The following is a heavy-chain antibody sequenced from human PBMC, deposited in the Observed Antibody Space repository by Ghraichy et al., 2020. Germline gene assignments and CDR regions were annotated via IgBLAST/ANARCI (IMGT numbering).Heavy chain of an antibody. Sequence: SETLSLTCSVSGGSISSSNYYWGWIRQPPGKGPEWIGSIHHSGSTHHNPSLESRVTISVDKSKNQFSLKLSSVTAADTAVYFCAGSFAVIRYFDLWGRGTLVTVSS. J-gene: IGHJ2*01. D-gene: IGHD4-23*01. V-gene: IGHV4-39*01. CDR2: IHHSGST. CDR1: GGSISSSNYY. CDR3: AGSFAVIRYFDL.